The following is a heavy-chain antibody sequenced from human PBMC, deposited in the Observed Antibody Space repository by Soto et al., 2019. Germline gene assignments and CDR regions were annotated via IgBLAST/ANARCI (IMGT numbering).Heavy chain of an antibody. CDR3: SRVDPGETSPFDH. J-gene: IGHJ4*02. Sequence: ASVKLSCKESGYIFTSYYIHWVRQAPGQGLEWMGWINPFDGSRMFAQSFQGRVTMTRDTSTSTVYMEVSSLRSEDTAVYYCSRVDPGETSPFDHWGQGTLVTVSS. D-gene: IGHD3-10*01. CDR1: GYIFTSYY. CDR2: INPFDGSR. V-gene: IGHV1-46*03.